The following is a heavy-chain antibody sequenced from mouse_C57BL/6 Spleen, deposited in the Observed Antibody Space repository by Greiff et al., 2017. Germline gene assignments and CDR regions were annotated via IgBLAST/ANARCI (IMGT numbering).Heavy chain of an antibody. CDR1: GYTFTSYW. CDR2: IDPSDSYT. D-gene: IGHD1-1*01. CDR3: VYGSSFYHAMDY. V-gene: IGHV1-59*01. J-gene: IGHJ4*01. Sequence: QVQLQQPGAELVRPGTSVKLSCKASGYTFTSYWMHWVKQRPGQGLEWIGVIDPSDSYTNYNQKFKGKATLTVDTSSSTAYMQLSSLTSEDSAVYYCVYGSSFYHAMDYWGKGTSVTVSS.